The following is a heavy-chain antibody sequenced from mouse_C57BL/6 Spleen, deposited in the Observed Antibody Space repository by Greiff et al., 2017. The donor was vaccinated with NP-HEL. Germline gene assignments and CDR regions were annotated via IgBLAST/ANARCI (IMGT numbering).Heavy chain of an antibody. CDR1: GYTFTDYY. CDR2: INPYNGGT. J-gene: IGHJ2*01. Sequence: VQLQQSGPVLVKPGASVKMSCKASGYTFTDYYMNWVKQSHGKSLEWIGVINPYNGGTSYNQKFKGKATLTVDKSSSTAYMELNSLTSEDSAVYYCARPISGSHFDYWGQGTTLTVSS. D-gene: IGHD1-1*01. CDR3: ARPISGSHFDY. V-gene: IGHV1-19*01.